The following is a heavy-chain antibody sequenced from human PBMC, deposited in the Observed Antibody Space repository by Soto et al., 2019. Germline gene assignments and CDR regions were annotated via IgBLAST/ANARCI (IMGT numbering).Heavy chain of an antibody. CDR3: ATDNDFWSGYYRY. V-gene: IGHV1-2*04. CDR2: INPNSGGT. D-gene: IGHD3-3*01. Sequence: ASVKVSCKASGYTFTGYYIHWVRQAPGQGLEWMGWINPNSGGTNYAQKFQGWVTMTRDTSISTAYMELSRLRSDDTAVYYCATDNDFWSGYYRYWGQGTLVTVSS. CDR1: GYTFTGYY. J-gene: IGHJ4*02.